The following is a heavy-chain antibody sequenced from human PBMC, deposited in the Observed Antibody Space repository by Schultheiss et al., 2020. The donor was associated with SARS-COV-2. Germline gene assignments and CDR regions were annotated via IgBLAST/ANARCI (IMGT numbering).Heavy chain of an antibody. CDR2: ISSSSSYI. CDR3: AKDFYGSPNFFDY. J-gene: IGHJ4*02. CDR1: GFTFSSYS. D-gene: IGHD1-26*01. Sequence: GESLKISCAASGFTFSSYSMNWVRQAPGKGLEWVSSISSSSSYIYYADSVKGRFTISRDNSKNTLYLQMNSLRVEDTAVYYCAKDFYGSPNFFDYWGQGTLVTVSS. V-gene: IGHV3-21*04.